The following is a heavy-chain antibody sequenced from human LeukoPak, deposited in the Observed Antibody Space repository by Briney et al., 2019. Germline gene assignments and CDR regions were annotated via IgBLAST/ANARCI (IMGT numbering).Heavy chain of an antibody. CDR1: AFTFSDFS. V-gene: IGHV3-21*01. CDR2: IRSSGTYT. Sequence: PGGSLRLSCAASAFTFSDFSMNWVRQAPGKGLEWVPSIRSSGTYTYYADSVKGRFTISRDNAENSLYLQMNSLRAEDTAIYYCARDQPGYYYGMDVWGHGTTVTVSS. J-gene: IGHJ6*02. CDR3: ARDQPGYYYGMDV.